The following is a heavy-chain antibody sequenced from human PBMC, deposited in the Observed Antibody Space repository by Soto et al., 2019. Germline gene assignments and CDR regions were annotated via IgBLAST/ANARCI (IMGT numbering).Heavy chain of an antibody. CDR2: IYHSGTT. CDR1: GASLARGGFY. D-gene: IGHD3-9*01. Sequence: QVQLQESGPGVVKPSQTLSLTCAVSGASLARGGFYWIWIRQYPGKGLEWIGDIYHSGTTKYNPSIKSRITISVETSKNLVSLELSSVTAADSALSDCATYYDSSTGPMGPLNYWGQGILVTVSS. CDR3: ATYYDSSTGPMGPLNY. V-gene: IGHV4-31*11. J-gene: IGHJ4*02.